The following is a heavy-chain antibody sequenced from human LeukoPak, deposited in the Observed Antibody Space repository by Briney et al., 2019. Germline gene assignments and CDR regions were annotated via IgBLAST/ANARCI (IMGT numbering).Heavy chain of an antibody. CDR2: IIPIFGTA. D-gene: IGHD1-7*01. CDR3: ARAGGWNYVTEYYYMDV. CDR1: GGTFSSYA. V-gene: IGHV1-69*05. Sequence: SVKVSCKASGGTFSSYAISWVRQAPGQGLEWMGGIIPIFGTANHAQKFQGRVTITTDESTSTAYMELSSLRSEDTAVYYCARAGGWNYVTEYYYMDVWGKGTTVTVSS. J-gene: IGHJ6*03.